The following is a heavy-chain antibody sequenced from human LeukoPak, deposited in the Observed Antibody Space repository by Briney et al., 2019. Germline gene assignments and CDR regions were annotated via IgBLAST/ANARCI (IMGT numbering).Heavy chain of an antibody. CDR3: ARGSGIVVVVAAGSLDY. CDR1: GGSMSSYY. D-gene: IGHD2-15*01. CDR2: IYYSGST. Sequence: SGTLSLTCTVSGGSMSSYYWSWIRQPPGKGLEWIGYIYYSGSTNYKPSLKSRVTISIDTSKNQLSLKLSSVTAADTAVYYCARGSGIVVVVAAGSLDYWGQGTLVTVSS. J-gene: IGHJ4*02. V-gene: IGHV4-59*08.